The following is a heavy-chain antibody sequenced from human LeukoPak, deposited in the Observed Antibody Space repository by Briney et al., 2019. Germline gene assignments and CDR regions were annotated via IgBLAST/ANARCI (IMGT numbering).Heavy chain of an antibody. CDR2: ISWNSGSI. CDR1: GFTFDDYA. Sequence: GGSLRLSCAASGFTFDDYAMHWVRQAPGKGLEWVSGISWNSGSIGYADSAKGRFTISRDNAKNSLYLQMNSLRAEDTALYYCAKDLGLLGGHAFDIWGQGTMVTVSS. V-gene: IGHV3-9*01. CDR3: AKDLGLLGGHAFDI. J-gene: IGHJ3*02. D-gene: IGHD3-22*01.